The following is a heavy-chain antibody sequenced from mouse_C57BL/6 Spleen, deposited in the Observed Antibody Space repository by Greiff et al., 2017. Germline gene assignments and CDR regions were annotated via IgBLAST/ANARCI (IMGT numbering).Heavy chain of an antibody. D-gene: IGHD2-4*01. CDR1: GFTFSNYW. J-gene: IGHJ3*01. CDR3: TEGLRLAGFAY. Sequence: EVMLVESGGGLVQPGGSMKLSCVASGFTFSNYWMNWVRQSPEKGLEWVAQIRLKSDNYATNYAESVKGRVTISRDDSKSSVYLQMNNLRAEDTGIYYCTEGLRLAGFAYWGQGTLVTVSA. V-gene: IGHV6-3*01. CDR2: IRLKSDNYAT.